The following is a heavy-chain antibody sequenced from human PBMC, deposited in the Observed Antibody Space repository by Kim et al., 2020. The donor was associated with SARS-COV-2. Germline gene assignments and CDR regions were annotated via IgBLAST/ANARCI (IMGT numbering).Heavy chain of an antibody. D-gene: IGHD3-22*01. J-gene: IGHJ3*02. V-gene: IGHV4-31*03. CDR2: IYYSGST. CDR1: GGSISSGGYY. CDR3: ARARITMIVVVGAFDI. Sequence: SETLSLTCTVSGGSISSGGYYWSWIRQHPGKGLEWIGYIYYSGSTYYNPSLKSRVTISVDTSKNQFSLKLSSVTAADTAVYYSARARITMIVVVGAFDIWGQGTMVTDSS.